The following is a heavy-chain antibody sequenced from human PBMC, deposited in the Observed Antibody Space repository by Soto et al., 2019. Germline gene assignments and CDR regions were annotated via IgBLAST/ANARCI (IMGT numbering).Heavy chain of an antibody. CDR3: ARPKTIGAAAGKGWFDP. CDR2: IYYSGTS. J-gene: IGHJ5*02. V-gene: IGHV4-31*03. Sequence: PSETLSLTCTVSGASISSGGYYWGWIRQHPGKGLEWIGFIYYSGTSYYNPSLESRITLSVDTSKNHFSLKLSSVTAADTAVYYCARPKTIGAAAGKGWFDPWGQGTLVTVSS. D-gene: IGHD6-13*01. CDR1: GASISSGGYY.